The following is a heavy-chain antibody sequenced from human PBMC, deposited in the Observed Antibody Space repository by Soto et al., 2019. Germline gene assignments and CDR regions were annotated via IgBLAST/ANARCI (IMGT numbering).Heavy chain of an antibody. V-gene: IGHV3-21*01. CDR2: ISSSSSYI. J-gene: IGHJ4*02. CDR3: AIRSGAGVTEKIDY. CDR1: GFTFSSYS. D-gene: IGHD2-21*02. Sequence: EVQLVESGGGLVKPGGSLRLSCAASGFTFSSYSMNWVRQAPGKGLEWVSSISSSSSYIYYADSVKGRFTISRDNAKNSLYLQMNSLRAEDTAVYYCAIRSGAGVTEKIDYWGQGTLVTVSS.